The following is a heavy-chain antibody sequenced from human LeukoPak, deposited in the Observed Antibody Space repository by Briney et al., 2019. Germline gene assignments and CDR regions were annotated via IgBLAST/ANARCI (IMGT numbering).Heavy chain of an antibody. CDR2: ISSSGSTI. D-gene: IGHD3-9*01. V-gene: IGHV3-48*03. CDR1: GFTFSSYE. Sequence: LGGSLRLSCAASGFTFSSYEMNWVRQAPGKGLEWVSYISSSGSTIYYADSVKGRFTISRDNAKNSLYLQMNSLRAEDTAVYYCARLTAEELRYFDWFEFDYWGQGTLVTVSS. CDR3: ARLTAEELRYFDWFEFDY. J-gene: IGHJ4*02.